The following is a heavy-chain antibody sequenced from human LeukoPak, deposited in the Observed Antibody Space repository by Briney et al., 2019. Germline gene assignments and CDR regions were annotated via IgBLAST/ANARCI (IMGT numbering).Heavy chain of an antibody. J-gene: IGHJ3*02. V-gene: IGHV3-66*02. CDR2: IYSGGSR. CDR1: GFTVSSNY. Sequence: GRSLRLSCAASGFTVSSNYMSWVRQAPGKGLEWVSVIYSGGSRYYAASVKGRFNISRDNSKNTLYRQRNSLRAEDTAEYYCARDLACVIWVQGTIVSVSS. CDR3: ARDLACVI.